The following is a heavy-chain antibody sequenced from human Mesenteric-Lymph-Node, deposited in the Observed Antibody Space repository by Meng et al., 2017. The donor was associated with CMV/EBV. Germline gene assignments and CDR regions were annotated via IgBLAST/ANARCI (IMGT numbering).Heavy chain of an antibody. J-gene: IGHJ2*01. CDR1: VGSVPSGSYY. CDR3: ARVLWDYWYFDL. D-gene: IGHD1-26*01. Sequence: VSVGSVPSGSYYWSWIRQPPGKCLEWMRFIYYSGSTNYNPSLESRLTISIDTSKKQFSLKLSSVTAADTAVYYCARVLWDYWYFDLWGRGTLVTVSS. V-gene: IGHV4-61*01. CDR2: IYYSGST.